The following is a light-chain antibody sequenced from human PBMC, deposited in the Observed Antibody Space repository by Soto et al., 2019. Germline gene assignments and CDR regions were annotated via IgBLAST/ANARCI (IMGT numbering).Light chain of an antibody. CDR1: QGISRS. CDR2: AAS. CDR3: QQDDTSPIT. J-gene: IGKJ5*01. V-gene: IGKV1D-12*01. Sequence: IQMTQPPPSVSAPVGDIVTISCQASQGISRSLAWYPQTTGKAPKLLIYAASSLQSGVPSRFSGMGFGTDFTLPLSRLQPEDSEIYYCQQDDTSPITFGQGTRLEIK.